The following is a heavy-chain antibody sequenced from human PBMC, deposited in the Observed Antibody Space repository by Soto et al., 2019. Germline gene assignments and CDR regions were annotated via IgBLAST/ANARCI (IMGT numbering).Heavy chain of an antibody. CDR3: ARGSVDTVDSRGLDEY. CDR1: GGSFSAYY. CDR2: INHSGGT. V-gene: IGHV4-34*01. D-gene: IGHD3-22*01. J-gene: IGHJ4*02. Sequence: ATLSLTCAGYGGSFSAYYWSWIRQPPGKGLEWIGEINHSGGTSYNPSLKSRVTISVDTSKSQFYLKLTSVTAADRAVYYCARGSVDTVDSRGLDEYWGKGTPVTVS.